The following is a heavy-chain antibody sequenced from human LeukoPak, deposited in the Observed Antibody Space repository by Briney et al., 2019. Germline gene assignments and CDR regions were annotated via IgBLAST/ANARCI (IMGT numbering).Heavy chain of an antibody. D-gene: IGHD7-27*01. CDR2: ISSSSSYI. J-gene: IGHJ4*02. Sequence: GGSLRLSCAASRFTFSSYSMNWVRQAPGKGLEWVSSISSSSSYIYYADSVKGRFTISRDNAKNSLYLQMNSLRAEDTAVYYCARDRNEPHWDPIDYWGQGTLVTVSS. CDR3: ARDRNEPHWDPIDY. V-gene: IGHV3-21*01. CDR1: RFTFSSYS.